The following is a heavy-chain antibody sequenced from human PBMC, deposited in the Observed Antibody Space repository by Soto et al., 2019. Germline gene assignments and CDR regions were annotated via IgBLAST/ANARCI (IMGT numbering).Heavy chain of an antibody. D-gene: IGHD4-17*01. CDR2: IYYSGST. CDR3: ARSPEATVTAFDF. Sequence: QVQLQESGPGLVKPSQTLSLTCTVSGGSISSGGYYWSWIRQRPGKGLEWIGYIYYSGSTYYNPSLKRRVTXSXDXXKNQFSLKLSSVTAADTAVYYCARSPEATVTAFDFWGLGTLVTVSS. CDR1: GGSISSGGYY. V-gene: IGHV4-31*03. J-gene: IGHJ4*02.